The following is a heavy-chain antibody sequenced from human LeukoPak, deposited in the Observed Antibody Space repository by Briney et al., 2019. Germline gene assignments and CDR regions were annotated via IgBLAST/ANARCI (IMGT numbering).Heavy chain of an antibody. D-gene: IGHD4-11*01. V-gene: IGHV4-59*08. CDR3: ARSVPSLDYLFDS. Sequence: SETLSLTCTVSGGSISGYYWTWIRQLPGKGLEWIGYIYNSGITNYNPSLKSRVTVSVDTSKNQFSLRLTSVTAADTTVYYCARSVPSLDYLFDSWGHGTLVTVSS. J-gene: IGHJ5*01. CDR1: GGSISGYY. CDR2: IYNSGIT.